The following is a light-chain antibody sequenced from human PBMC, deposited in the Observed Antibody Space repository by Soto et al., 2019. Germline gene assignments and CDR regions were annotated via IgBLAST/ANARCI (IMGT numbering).Light chain of an antibody. V-gene: IGKV1-9*01. CDR3: QQLNSYRLT. Sequence: DIQLTQSPSFLSASEGDRVTITCRASQGISSYLAWYQQKPGKAPKLLMYAASTLQRGVPSRFSGSGSGTDFSLSINSLQPEDFATYYCQQLNSYRLTFGGGTKVDIK. J-gene: IGKJ4*01. CDR2: AAS. CDR1: QGISSY.